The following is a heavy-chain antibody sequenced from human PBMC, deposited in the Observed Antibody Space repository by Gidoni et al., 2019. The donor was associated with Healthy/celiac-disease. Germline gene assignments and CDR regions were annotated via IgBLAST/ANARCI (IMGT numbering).Heavy chain of an antibody. J-gene: IGHJ4*02. CDR1: GLNSRNYG. D-gene: IGHD6-19*01. Sequence: QVQLVESGGGGVQPGRTLRLSRAASGLNSRNYGMHWVRQAPGKGLEWVAVISYDGGNKYHADSVKGRFTISRDNSKNTLYLQMSSLRAEDTAVYYCAKGGNKYSSGIDYWGQGTLVTVSS. V-gene: IGHV3-30*18. CDR3: AKGGNKYSSGIDY. CDR2: ISYDGGNK.